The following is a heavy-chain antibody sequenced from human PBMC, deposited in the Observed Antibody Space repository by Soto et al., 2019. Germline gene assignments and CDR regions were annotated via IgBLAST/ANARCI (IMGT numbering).Heavy chain of an antibody. CDR2: INHSGST. Sequence: SETLSLTCSLSGGSVNSADYYWSWIRQPPGKGLEWIGEINHSGSTNYNPSLKSRVTISVDTSKNQFSLKLSSVTAADTAVYYCARGSKITMVRGVTPSLDYWGQGTLVTVSS. CDR1: GGSVNSADYY. V-gene: IGHV4-34*01. CDR3: ARGSKITMVRGVTPSLDY. D-gene: IGHD3-10*01. J-gene: IGHJ4*02.